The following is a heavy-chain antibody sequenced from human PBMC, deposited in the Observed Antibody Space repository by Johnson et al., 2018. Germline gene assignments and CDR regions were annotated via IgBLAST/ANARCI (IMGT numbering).Heavy chain of an antibody. CDR2: MYISGNT. Sequence: QVQLQEPGPGLVKPSETLSLTCTVTGASIRSYYWSWIRQHAGEGLEWIGRMYISGNTNYNPSLKNRVRMSLDTSKNQFSLNLTSVTAADTAVYYCAREHIVIAPGGRDVWGQGITVTVSS. CDR3: AREHIVIAPGGRDV. V-gene: IGHV4-4*07. CDR1: GASIRSYY. D-gene: IGHD2/OR15-2a*01. J-gene: IGHJ6*02.